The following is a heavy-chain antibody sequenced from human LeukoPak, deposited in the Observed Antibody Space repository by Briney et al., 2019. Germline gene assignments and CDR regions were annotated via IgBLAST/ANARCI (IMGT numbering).Heavy chain of an antibody. J-gene: IGHJ6*02. Sequence: SETLSLTCTVSGGSISSSSYYWGWIRQPPGKGLEWIGSIYYSGSTYYNPSLKSQVTISVDTSKNQFSLKLSSVTAADTAVYYCARPSNYYGSGSYYYYYGMDVWGQGTTVTVSS. D-gene: IGHD3-10*01. V-gene: IGHV4-39*01. CDR1: GGSISSSSYY. CDR3: ARPSNYYGSGSYYYYYGMDV. CDR2: IYYSGST.